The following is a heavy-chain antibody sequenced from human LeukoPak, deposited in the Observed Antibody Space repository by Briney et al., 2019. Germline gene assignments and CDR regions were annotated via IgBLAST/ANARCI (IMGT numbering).Heavy chain of an antibody. V-gene: IGHV3-11*04. Sequence: GGSLRLSCAASGFTFSDYYMSWIRQAPGKGLEWVSYISSSGSTIYYADSVKGRFTISRDNSKNTLYLQMNSLRAEDTAVYYCARDRDYGDYFSSWYFDLWGRGTLVTVSS. J-gene: IGHJ2*01. CDR1: GFTFSDYY. D-gene: IGHD4-17*01. CDR2: ISSSGSTI. CDR3: ARDRDYGDYFSSWYFDL.